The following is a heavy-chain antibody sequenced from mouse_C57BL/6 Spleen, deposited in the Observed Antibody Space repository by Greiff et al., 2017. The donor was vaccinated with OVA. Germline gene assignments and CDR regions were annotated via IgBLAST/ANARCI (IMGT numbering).Heavy chain of an antibody. V-gene: IGHV1-69*01. CDR1: GYTFTSYW. CDR3: ARKGSDCYAMDY. J-gene: IGHJ4*01. CDR2: IDPSDSYT. Sequence: VKLQQPGAELVMPGASVKLSCKASGYTFTSYWMHWVKQRPGQGLEWIGEIDPSDSYTNYNQKFKGKSTLTVDKSSSTAYMQLSSLTSEDSAVYDCARKGSDCYAMDYWGQGTSVTVSS.